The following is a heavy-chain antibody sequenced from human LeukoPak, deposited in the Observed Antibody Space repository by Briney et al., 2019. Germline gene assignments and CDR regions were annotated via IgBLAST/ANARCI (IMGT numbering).Heavy chain of an antibody. CDR2: IYYSGST. V-gene: IGHV4-31*03. Sequence: PSQTLSLTCTVSGGSISSGGYYWSWIRQHPGKGLEWIGYIYYSGSTYYNPSLKSRVTISVDTSKNQFSLKLSSVTAADTAVYYCARGNSGYDGTFDYWGQGTLVTVSS. CDR1: GGSISSGGYY. J-gene: IGHJ4*02. D-gene: IGHD5-12*01. CDR3: ARGNSGYDGTFDY.